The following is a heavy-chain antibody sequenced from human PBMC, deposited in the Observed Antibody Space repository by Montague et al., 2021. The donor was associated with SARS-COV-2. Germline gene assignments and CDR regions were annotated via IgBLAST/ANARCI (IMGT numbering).Heavy chain of an antibody. J-gene: IGHJ4*02. Sequence: SETLSLTCTVSGDSITSIIHYWGWIRQPPGKGLEWIASIFYTGTIYYNPSLKNRVTMSLDTSKSQFSLNLTSVTAADTAVYFCARHPTTVTTFHWGQGSLVTVSS. CDR2: IFYTGTI. CDR1: GDSITSIIHY. V-gene: IGHV4-39*01. CDR3: ARHPTTVTTFH. D-gene: IGHD4-17*01.